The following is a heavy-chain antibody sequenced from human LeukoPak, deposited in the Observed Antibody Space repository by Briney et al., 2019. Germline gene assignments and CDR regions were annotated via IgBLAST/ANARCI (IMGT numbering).Heavy chain of an antibody. CDR3: ARKSSSLGYYSDY. CDR1: GFTFSNYN. D-gene: IGHD6-6*01. Sequence: GGSLRLSCAASGFTFSNYNMNWVRQAPGKGLEWVSSISSTSSYIYYADSVKGRLTISSDNAKNSLYLQMNSLRVADTAVYYCARKSSSLGYYSDYWGQGTLVTVSS. CDR2: ISSTSSYI. V-gene: IGHV3-21*01. J-gene: IGHJ4*02.